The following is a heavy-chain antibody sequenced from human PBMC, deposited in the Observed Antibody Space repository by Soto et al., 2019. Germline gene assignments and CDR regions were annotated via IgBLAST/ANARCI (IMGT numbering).Heavy chain of an antibody. J-gene: IGHJ5*01. D-gene: IGHD3-3*01. V-gene: IGHV1-2*04. Sequence: ASVKVSCKASGYTFTGYYMHWVRQAPGQGLEWMGWINPNSGGTNYAQKFQGWVTMTRDTSISTAYMELSRLRSDDTAVYYCARGGRITIFGVAQENWFDSWGQGTLVTVSS. CDR1: GYTFTGYY. CDR2: INPNSGGT. CDR3: ARGGRITIFGVAQENWFDS.